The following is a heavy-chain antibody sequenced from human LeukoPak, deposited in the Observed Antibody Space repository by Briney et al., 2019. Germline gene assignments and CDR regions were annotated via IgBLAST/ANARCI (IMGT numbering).Heavy chain of an antibody. CDR3: ATNIPTPTTSPPLGY. D-gene: IGHD1-26*01. Sequence: GSLRLSCAASGFTFSSYAMRWVRQAPGKGLEWIGYVDYSGRTKYSPSLKSRVTISVATSKFQFSLDLSSVTAADTAVYYCATNIPTPTTSPPLGYWGQGTLVTVSS. V-gene: IGHV4-59*08. CDR1: GFTFSSYA. J-gene: IGHJ4*02. CDR2: VDYSGRT.